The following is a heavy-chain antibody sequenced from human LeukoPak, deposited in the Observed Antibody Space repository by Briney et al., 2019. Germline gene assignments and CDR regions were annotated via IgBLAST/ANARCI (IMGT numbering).Heavy chain of an antibody. CDR1: GYTFTSYG. Sequence: ASVKVSCKASGYTFTSYGISWVRQAPGQGLEWMGWISAYNGNTNYAQKLQGRVTMTTDTSTSTAYMELRSLRSDDTAVYYCARDMRRYYDSSGYYYYAFDIWGQGTMVTVSS. J-gene: IGHJ3*02. CDR3: ARDMRRYYDSSGYYYYAFDI. D-gene: IGHD3-22*01. CDR2: ISAYNGNT. V-gene: IGHV1-18*01.